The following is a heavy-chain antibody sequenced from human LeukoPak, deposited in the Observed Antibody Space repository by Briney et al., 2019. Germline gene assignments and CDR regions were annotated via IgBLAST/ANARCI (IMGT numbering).Heavy chain of an antibody. Sequence: PGGSLRLSCAASGFTFSSYSMNWVRQAPGKGLEWVSSISSSSSYIYYADSVKGRFTISRDNAKNSLYLQMNSLRAEDTAVYYCARNNENYGGPLDYWGQGTLVTVSS. J-gene: IGHJ4*02. CDR1: GFTFSSYS. CDR3: ARNNENYGGPLDY. CDR2: ISSSSSYI. D-gene: IGHD4-23*01. V-gene: IGHV3-21*01.